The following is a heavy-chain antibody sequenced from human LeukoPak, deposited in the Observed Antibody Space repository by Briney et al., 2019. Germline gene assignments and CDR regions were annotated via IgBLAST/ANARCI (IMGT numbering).Heavy chain of an antibody. CDR3: TTVGGDRGDY. D-gene: IGHD2-21*02. Sequence: GGSLRLSCAASGFTVSTNYMSWVRQAPGKGLKWVGRIKTKTDGGTTDYAAPVKGRFTISRDDTKNTLYLQMNSLKAKDTAVYYCTTVGGDRGDYWGQGTLVTVSS. CDR2: IKTKTDGGTT. CDR1: GFTVSTNY. V-gene: IGHV3-15*01. J-gene: IGHJ4*02.